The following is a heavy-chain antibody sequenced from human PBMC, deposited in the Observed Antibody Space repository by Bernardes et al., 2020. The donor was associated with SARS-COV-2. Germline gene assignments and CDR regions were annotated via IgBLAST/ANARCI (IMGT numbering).Heavy chain of an antibody. Sequence: GGSLRLSCTASGFTFGGYSMSWFRQVPGKGLEWIALIRSKTYDRTTENSASVKCRFFISRDDSTGIAFLQMRSLRAEETAVYYCARVDHTNIYFFYSWGQGTLVTVS. CDR2: IRSKTYDRTT. CDR3: ARVDHTNIYFFYS. CDR1: GFTFGGYS. V-gene: IGHV3-49*03. J-gene: IGHJ4*02. D-gene: IGHD2-8*01.